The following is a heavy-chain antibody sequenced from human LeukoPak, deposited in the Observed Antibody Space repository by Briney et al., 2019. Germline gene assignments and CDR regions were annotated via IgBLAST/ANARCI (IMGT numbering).Heavy chain of an antibody. Sequence: GGSLRLPCAASGFTVSSNYMSWVRQAPGKGLEWVSVIYSGGSTYYADSVKGRFTISRDNSKNTLYLQMNSLRAEDTAVYYCARGLAYCGGDCYGSFDYWGQGTLVTVSS. CDR3: ARGLAYCGGDCYGSFDY. D-gene: IGHD2-21*02. V-gene: IGHV3-66*01. CDR1: GFTVSSNY. J-gene: IGHJ4*02. CDR2: IYSGGST.